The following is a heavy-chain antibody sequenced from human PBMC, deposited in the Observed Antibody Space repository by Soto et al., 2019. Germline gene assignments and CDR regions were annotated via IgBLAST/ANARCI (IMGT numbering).Heavy chain of an antibody. CDR3: ARYGSGSSVWFDP. CDR2: IYHSGST. CDR1: GGSISSGGYS. D-gene: IGHD3-10*01. Sequence: PSETLSLTCAVSGGSISSGGYSWSWIRQPPGKGLEWIGYIYHSGSTYYNPSLKSRVTISVDRSKKQFSLKLSSVTAADTAVYYCARYGSGSSVWFDPWGQGTLVTVSS. J-gene: IGHJ5*02. V-gene: IGHV4-30-2*02.